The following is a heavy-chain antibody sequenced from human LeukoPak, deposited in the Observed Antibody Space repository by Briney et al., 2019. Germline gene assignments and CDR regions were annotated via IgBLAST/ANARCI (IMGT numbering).Heavy chain of an antibody. D-gene: IGHD1-26*01. Sequence: GGPLRLSCAASGFTFSSYWMSWVRQAPGKGLEWVANIKQDGSEKYYVDSVKGRFTISRDNAKNSLYLQMNSLRAEDTAVYYCARDGGLVGATSYFDYWGQGTLVTVSS. V-gene: IGHV3-7*01. CDR1: GFTFSSYW. J-gene: IGHJ4*02. CDR2: IKQDGSEK. CDR3: ARDGGLVGATSYFDY.